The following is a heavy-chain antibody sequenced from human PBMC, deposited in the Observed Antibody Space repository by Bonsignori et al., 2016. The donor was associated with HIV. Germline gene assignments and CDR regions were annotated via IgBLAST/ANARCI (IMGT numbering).Heavy chain of an antibody. J-gene: IGHJ3*02. Sequence: WIRQPPGKGLEWIGHIYTSGSTIHNPSLKSRVTISIDTSKNQFSLKLSSVTAADTAVFYCAREANWESGRAFDIWGQGTMVTVSS. CDR2: IYTSGST. D-gene: IGHD7-27*01. CDR3: AREANWESGRAFDI. V-gene: IGHV4-4*08.